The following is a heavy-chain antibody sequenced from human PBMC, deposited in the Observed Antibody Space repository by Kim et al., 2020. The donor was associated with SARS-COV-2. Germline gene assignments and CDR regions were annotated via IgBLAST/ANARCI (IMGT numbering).Heavy chain of an antibody. V-gene: IGHV4-34*01. CDR3: ARVAGSSSDY. CDR1: GGSFSGYF. J-gene: IGHJ4*02. CDR2: INHSGST. Sequence: SETLSLTCGVYGGSFSGYFWSWIRQPPGKGLEWIGEINHSGSTNYNPSLKSRVTISVDTSKNQFSLKLNSVTAADTAVYYCARVAGSSSDYWGQGTLVTVSS.